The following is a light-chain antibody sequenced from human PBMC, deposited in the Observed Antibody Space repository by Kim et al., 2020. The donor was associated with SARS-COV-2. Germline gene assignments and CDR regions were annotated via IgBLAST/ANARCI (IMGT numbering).Light chain of an antibody. Sequence: LSPGERATLSCRASQSVSSSYLAWYQQKPGQAPRLLIYRASSTATGIPHRVSGRGSGTDLTLTISSIEPEDFAVYYCRQYGSSSLTFGGATKVEI. J-gene: IGKJ4*01. CDR2: RAS. V-gene: IGKV3-20*01. CDR3: RQYGSSSLT. CDR1: QSVSSSY.